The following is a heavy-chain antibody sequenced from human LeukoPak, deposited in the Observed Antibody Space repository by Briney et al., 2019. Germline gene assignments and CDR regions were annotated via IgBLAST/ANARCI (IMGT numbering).Heavy chain of an antibody. CDR1: GYTFTGHH. Sequence: ASVKVSCKASGYTFTGHHMHWVRQAPGQGLEWMGIINPSGGSTSYAQKFQGRVTMTRDTSTSTVYMELSSLRSEDTAVYYCARAFYDSSGYYLGDIWGQGTMVTVSS. J-gene: IGHJ3*02. CDR3: ARAFYDSSGYYLGDI. V-gene: IGHV1-46*01. CDR2: INPSGGST. D-gene: IGHD3-22*01.